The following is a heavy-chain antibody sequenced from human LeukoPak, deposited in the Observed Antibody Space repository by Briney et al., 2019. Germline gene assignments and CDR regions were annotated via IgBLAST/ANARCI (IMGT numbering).Heavy chain of an antibody. D-gene: IGHD5-12*01. CDR1: GGSISSGDYY. CDR2: IYYSGST. Sequence: SETLSLTCTVSGGSISSGDYYWSWIRQPPGKGLEWIGYIYYSGSTYYNPSLKSRVTISVDTSKNQFSLKLSSVTAADTAVYYCARDIGLTYYYYYMDVWGKGTTVTVSS. V-gene: IGHV4-30-4*08. J-gene: IGHJ6*03. CDR3: ARDIGLTYYYYYMDV.